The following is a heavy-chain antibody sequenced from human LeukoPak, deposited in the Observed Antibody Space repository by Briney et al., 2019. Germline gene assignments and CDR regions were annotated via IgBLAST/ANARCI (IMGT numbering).Heavy chain of an antibody. Sequence: SETLSLTCTVSGGSISSYYWSWIRQPPGKGLEWIGYIYYSGSTNYNPSLKSRVTISVDTSKNQFSLKLSSVTAADTAVYYCARGPTRYHFDYWGQGTLVTVSS. CDR1: GGSISSYY. D-gene: IGHD1-1*01. J-gene: IGHJ4*02. V-gene: IGHV4-59*01. CDR2: IYYSGST. CDR3: ARGPTRYHFDY.